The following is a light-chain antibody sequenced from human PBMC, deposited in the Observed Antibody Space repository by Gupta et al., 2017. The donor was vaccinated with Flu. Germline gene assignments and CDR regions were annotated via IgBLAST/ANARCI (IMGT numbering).Light chain of an antibody. Sequence: NCKSSQSVLYSSNNKDYLAWYQQKPGQPPKLLIYWASTRKAGVPDRFSGSGSGTDFTLTISSLQAEDVAVYYCQQYYSTPFTFGPGTKVDIK. CDR2: WAS. CDR1: QSVLYSSNNKDY. J-gene: IGKJ3*01. CDR3: QQYYSTPFT. V-gene: IGKV4-1*01.